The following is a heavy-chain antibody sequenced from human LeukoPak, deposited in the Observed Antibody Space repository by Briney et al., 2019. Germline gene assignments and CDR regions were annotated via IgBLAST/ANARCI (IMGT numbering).Heavy chain of an antibody. CDR3: AKDREERQLADY. CDR2: IRYDGSNK. D-gene: IGHD6-13*01. Sequence: PGGSLRLSCAASGFTFSSYGMHWVRQAPGKGLEWVAFIRYDGSNKYYADSVKGRFTISRDNSKNTLYLQVNSLRAEDTAVYYCAKDREERQLADYWGQGTLVTVSS. V-gene: IGHV3-30*02. J-gene: IGHJ4*02. CDR1: GFTFSSYG.